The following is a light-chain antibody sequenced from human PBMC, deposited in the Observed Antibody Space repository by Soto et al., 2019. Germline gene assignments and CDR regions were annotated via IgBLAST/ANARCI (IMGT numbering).Light chain of an antibody. CDR1: QDISNY. CDR2: AAS. J-gene: IGKJ1*01. CDR3: QQSYSTPSA. Sequence: DIQMTQSPSSLSASVGDRVTITCQASQDISNYLNWYQQKPGKAPKLLIYAASSLQSGVPSRFSGSGSGTDFTLTISSLQPADFATYYCQQSYSTPSAFGQGTKVDIK. V-gene: IGKV1-39*01.